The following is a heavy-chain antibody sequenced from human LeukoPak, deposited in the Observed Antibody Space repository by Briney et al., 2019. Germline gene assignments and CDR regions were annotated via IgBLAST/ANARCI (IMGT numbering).Heavy chain of an antibody. J-gene: IGHJ4*02. D-gene: IGHD3-16*01. CDR1: GFAFSGSA. Sequence: GGSLRLSCAVSGFAFSGSAMNWVRQASGKGLEWVGRIRTKPNNYATVYAASVKGRFTISRDDSKNTAYLQMNSLKTEDTAVYYCARGGVRGDFDYWGQGTLVTVSS. CDR2: IRTKPNNYAT. CDR3: ARGGVRGDFDY. V-gene: IGHV3-73*01.